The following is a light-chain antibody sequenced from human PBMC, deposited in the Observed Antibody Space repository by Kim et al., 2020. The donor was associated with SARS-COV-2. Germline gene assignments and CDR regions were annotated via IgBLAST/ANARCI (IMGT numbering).Light chain of an antibody. Sequence: EIVLTQSPGTLSLSPGERATLSCRASQTMSSNFLAWYQQKPGKAPRLLIYAASKRATGIPDRFSGSGSGTDFTLTISRLDPEDFAVYYCQQSGNARWTFGQGTKVEIK. V-gene: IGKV3-20*01. CDR1: QTMSSNF. CDR3: QQSGNARWT. J-gene: IGKJ1*01. CDR2: AAS.